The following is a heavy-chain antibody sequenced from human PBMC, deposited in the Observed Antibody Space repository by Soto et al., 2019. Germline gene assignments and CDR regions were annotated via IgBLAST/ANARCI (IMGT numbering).Heavy chain of an antibody. J-gene: IGHJ6*02. D-gene: IGHD1-1*01. V-gene: IGHV4-4*02. CDR2: MHPSGST. CDR1: GGSISSVNW. CDR3: ARHGHNIYGFDV. Sequence: QVQPQESGPGLVKPSDTLSLTCAVSGGSISSVNWWSWVRQSPGKGLEWIGEMHPSGSTNYNPSLKRRVNVSMDKSRNQFSLKMYSVTAADTAVYFCARHGHNIYGFDVWGRGTTVTVSS.